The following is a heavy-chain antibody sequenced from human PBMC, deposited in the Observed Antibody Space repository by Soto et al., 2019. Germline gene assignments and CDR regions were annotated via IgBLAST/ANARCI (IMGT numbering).Heavy chain of an antibody. CDR1: GDSISSYA. CDR2: IHYNGNT. CDR3: AREGNLRRWIQPLDS. Sequence: SEPLSLTCTVSGDSISSYAWSWIRQPPGKGLEWIGNIHYNGNTKYSPSLKSRVTMSVDTSKNHFSLKLISVTTADTAVYFCAREGNLRRWIQPLDSWGQGTLVTVSS. V-gene: IGHV4-59*01. D-gene: IGHD2-2*03. J-gene: IGHJ4*02.